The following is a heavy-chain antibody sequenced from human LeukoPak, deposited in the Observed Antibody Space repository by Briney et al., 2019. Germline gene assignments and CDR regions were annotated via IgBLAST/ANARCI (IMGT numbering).Heavy chain of an antibody. V-gene: IGHV4-4*07. D-gene: IGHD6-19*01. CDR2: IYTSGST. CDR1: GGSISSYY. Sequence: SETLSLTCTISGGSISSYYWSWIRQPAGKGLEWIGRIYTSGSTNYNPSLKSRVTMSVDTSKNQFSLKLSSVTAADTAVYYCARPGGGGRYSSGWYDYWGQGTLVTVPS. J-gene: IGHJ4*02. CDR3: ARPGGGGRYSSGWYDY.